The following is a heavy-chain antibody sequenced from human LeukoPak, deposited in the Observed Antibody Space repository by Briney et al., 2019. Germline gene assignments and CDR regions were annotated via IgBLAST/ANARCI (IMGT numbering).Heavy chain of an antibody. CDR3: ARHFRISRDFDYLLPFDY. CDR1: GDSLSSRTYY. J-gene: IGHJ4*02. V-gene: IGHV4-39*01. Sequence: PSETLSLTCTVSGDSLSSRTYYWGWIRQPPGKGLEWIGSIYYSGSTYYNPSLNSRATIFVDTSKNQFSLKLTSVTAADTAVYYCARHFRISRDFDYLLPFDYWAQGPVVTVSS. D-gene: IGHD3-9*01. CDR2: IYYSGST.